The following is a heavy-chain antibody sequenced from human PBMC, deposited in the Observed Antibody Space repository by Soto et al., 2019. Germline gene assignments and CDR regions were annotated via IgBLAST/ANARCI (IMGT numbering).Heavy chain of an antibody. V-gene: IGHV3-23*01. CDR2: ISGSGGST. Sequence: GGSLRLSCAASGFTFSSYAMSWVRQAPGKGLEWVSAISGSGGSTYYADSVKGRFTISRDNSKNTLYLQMNSLRAEDTAVYYCAPTPHSSGWPPPLDYWGQGTLVTVSS. CDR1: GFTFSSYA. CDR3: APTPHSSGWPPPLDY. J-gene: IGHJ4*02. D-gene: IGHD6-19*01.